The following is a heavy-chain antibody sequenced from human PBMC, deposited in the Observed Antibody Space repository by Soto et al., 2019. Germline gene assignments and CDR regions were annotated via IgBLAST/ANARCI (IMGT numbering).Heavy chain of an antibody. Sequence: GGSLRLSCAASGFTLSTYNMNWVRQAPGKGLEWVSYISSSGSTIYYADSVKGRFTISRDNAKNSLYLQMNRLRGEDAALYYCARVPEWDLPDYWSQGTLVTVSS. CDR1: GFTLSTYN. CDR2: ISSSGSTI. J-gene: IGHJ4*02. V-gene: IGHV3-48*01. CDR3: ARVPEWDLPDY. D-gene: IGHD1-26*01.